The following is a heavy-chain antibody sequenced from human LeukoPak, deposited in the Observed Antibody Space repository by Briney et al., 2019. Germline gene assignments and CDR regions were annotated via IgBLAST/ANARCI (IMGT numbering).Heavy chain of an antibody. V-gene: IGHV4-34*01. Sequence: SETLSLTCAVYGGSFSGYYWSWIRQPPGKGLEWIGEINHSGSTNYNPSLKSRVTISVDTSKNQFSLKLSSVTAADTAVYYCARLLCGSGSYSNIFDSWGQGTLVTVSS. CDR3: ARLLCGSGSYSNIFDS. CDR1: GGSFSGYY. J-gene: IGHJ4*02. CDR2: INHSGST. D-gene: IGHD3-10*01.